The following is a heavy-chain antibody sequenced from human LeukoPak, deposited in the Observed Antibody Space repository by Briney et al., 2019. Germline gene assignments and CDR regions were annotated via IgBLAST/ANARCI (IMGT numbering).Heavy chain of an antibody. Sequence: PGGSLRLSCAASGFTFSSYAMTWVRQAPGKGLEWVSVIGSGGDTYYADSVKGRFTISRGISKNTLYLQMNTLRAEDTAVYYCAKDYASRSRSFDFWGQGTLVTVSS. J-gene: IGHJ4*02. CDR2: IGSGGDT. CDR1: GFTFSSYA. D-gene: IGHD3-10*01. CDR3: AKDYASRSRSFDF. V-gene: IGHV3-23*01.